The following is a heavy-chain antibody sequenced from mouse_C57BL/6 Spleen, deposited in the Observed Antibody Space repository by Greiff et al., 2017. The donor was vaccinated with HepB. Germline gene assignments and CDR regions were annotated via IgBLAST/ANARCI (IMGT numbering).Heavy chain of an antibody. CDR3: ARGGTTGGAMDY. V-gene: IGHV1-59*01. J-gene: IGHJ4*01. D-gene: IGHD1-1*01. CDR2: IDPSDSYT. Sequence: QVQLQQPGAELVRPGTSVKLSCKASGYTFTSYWMHWVKQRPGQGLEWIGVIDPSDSYTNYNQKFKGKATLTVDTSSSTAYMQLSRLTSEDSAVYYCARGGTTGGAMDYWGQGTSVTVSS. CDR1: GYTFTSYW.